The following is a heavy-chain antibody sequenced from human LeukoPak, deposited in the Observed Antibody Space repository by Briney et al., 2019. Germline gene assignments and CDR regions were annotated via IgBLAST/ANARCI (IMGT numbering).Heavy chain of an antibody. CDR2: IIPIFGTA. CDR3: ASSVHGVPAAIPGTRWYYYYMDV. V-gene: IGHV1-69*06. Sequence: GASVKVSCKASGGTFSSYAISWVRQAPGQGLEWMGGIIPIFGTANYAQKFQGRATITADKSTSTAYMELSSLRSEDTAVYYCASSVHGVPAAIPGTRWYYYYMDVWGKGTTVTVSS. D-gene: IGHD2-2*01. CDR1: GGTFSSYA. J-gene: IGHJ6*03.